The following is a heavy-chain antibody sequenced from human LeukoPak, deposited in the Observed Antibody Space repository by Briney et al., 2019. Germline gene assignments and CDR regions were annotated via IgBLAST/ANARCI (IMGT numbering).Heavy chain of an antibody. Sequence: GGSLRLSCAASGFTFSSYEMNWVRRAPGTGLEWVSYISSSGSTIYYADSVTGRFTISRDNAKNSLYLQMNSLRAEDTAVYYCARDPLDTAMVRHYYYYYMDVWGKGTTVTVSS. CDR2: ISSSGSTI. D-gene: IGHD5-18*01. CDR1: GFTFSSYE. CDR3: ARDPLDTAMVRHYYYYYMDV. J-gene: IGHJ6*03. V-gene: IGHV3-48*03.